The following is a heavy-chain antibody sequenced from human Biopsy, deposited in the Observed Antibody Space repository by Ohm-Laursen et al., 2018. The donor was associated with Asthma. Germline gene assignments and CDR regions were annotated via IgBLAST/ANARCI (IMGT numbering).Heavy chain of an antibody. J-gene: IGHJ1*01. D-gene: IGHD3-3*02. V-gene: IGHV3-7*01. Sequence: SLRLSCTASGFTFGDYCMSWVRQVPGKGLEWVANIKHDGSEKNHVDSLKGRFTISRDNAKNSLYLQTNSLRAEDTAVYYCARTFHFWSPYHAEHYQLWGQGTLVTVSS. CDR1: GFTFGDYC. CDR2: IKHDGSEK. CDR3: ARTFHFWSPYHAEHYQL.